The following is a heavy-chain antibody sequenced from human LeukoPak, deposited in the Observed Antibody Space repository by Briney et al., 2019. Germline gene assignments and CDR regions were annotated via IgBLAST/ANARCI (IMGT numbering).Heavy chain of an antibody. V-gene: IGHV4-4*02. Sequence: SGTLSLTSAVSGGSISSSNWWSWVRQPPGKGLEWIGEIYHSGSTNYNPSLKSRVTISVDKSKNQFSLKLSSVTAADTAVYYCARENSDSSGWYGGENYYGMDVWGQGTTVTVSS. CDR3: ARENSDSSGWYGGENYYGMDV. D-gene: IGHD6-19*01. CDR1: GGSISSSNW. J-gene: IGHJ6*02. CDR2: IYHSGST.